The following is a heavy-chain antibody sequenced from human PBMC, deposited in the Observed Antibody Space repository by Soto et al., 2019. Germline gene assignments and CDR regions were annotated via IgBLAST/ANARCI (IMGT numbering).Heavy chain of an antibody. CDR1: GYTFTSYD. CDR3: ATSTTQGPY. Sequence: ASVKVSCKASGYTFTSYDINWVRQATGQGLEWMGWISAYNGNTNYAQKLQGRVTMTTDTSTSTAYMELRSLRSDDTAVYYCATSTTQGPYWGQGTLVTVSS. V-gene: IGHV1-18*01. CDR2: ISAYNGNT. J-gene: IGHJ4*02. D-gene: IGHD4-17*01.